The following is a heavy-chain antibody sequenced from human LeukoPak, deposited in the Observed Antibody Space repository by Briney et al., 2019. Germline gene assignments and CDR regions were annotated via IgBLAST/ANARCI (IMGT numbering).Heavy chain of an antibody. CDR1: GFTVSSNY. V-gene: IGHV3-53*01. D-gene: IGHD6-13*01. J-gene: IGHJ4*02. CDR3: VRPYSSSWSIDY. Sequence: GGSLRLSCAASGFTVSSNYMSWVRQAPGKGLEWVSVIYSGGNTYCADSVKGRFTISRDNSKNTLFLQMNSLRVEDTAVYYCVRPYSSSWSIDYWGQGTLVTVSS. CDR2: IYSGGNT.